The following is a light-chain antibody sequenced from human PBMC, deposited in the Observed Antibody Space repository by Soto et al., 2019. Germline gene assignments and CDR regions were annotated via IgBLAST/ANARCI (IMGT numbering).Light chain of an antibody. CDR2: DAS. V-gene: IGKV3-11*01. CDR3: QQRSNWPRK. J-gene: IGKJ1*01. CDR1: HSVSSY. Sequence: ELVLTRAPADLSVPPAEGATLPCRAIHSVSSYLAWYQQKPGQAPRLLIYDASNRATGIPARFSGSGSGTDFTLTISSLEPEDFAVYYCQQRSNWPRKFGQGTKVDSK.